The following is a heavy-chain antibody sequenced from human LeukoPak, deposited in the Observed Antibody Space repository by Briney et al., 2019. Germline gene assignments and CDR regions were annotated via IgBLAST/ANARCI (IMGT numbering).Heavy chain of an antibody. CDR2: VNLQGRT. CDR1: GGSISKTNW. V-gene: IGHV4-4*01. Sequence: PSETLSLTCGVSGGSISKTNWWTWVRQPPGKGLEWIGEVNLQGRTNYNPSLRGRVAISVDHSANHISLKLTSVTAADTAVYCCGREGGPYRPLDYSGQGTLVTVAS. CDR3: GREGGPYRPLDY. J-gene: IGHJ4*02.